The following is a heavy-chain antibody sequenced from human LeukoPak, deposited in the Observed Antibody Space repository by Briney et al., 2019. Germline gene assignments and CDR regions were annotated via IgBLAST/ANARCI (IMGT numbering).Heavy chain of an antibody. Sequence: GGSLRLSRAASAFTFDNYAMHWVRQAPGKGLEWVSGISWNSGSIGYADSVKGRFTISRDNAKNSLYLQMNSLRAEDTALYYCAKVYVDTAMVDPFAIWGQGTLVTVSS. V-gene: IGHV3-9*01. CDR1: AFTFDNYA. J-gene: IGHJ3*02. CDR2: ISWNSGSI. CDR3: AKVYVDTAMVDPFAI. D-gene: IGHD5-18*01.